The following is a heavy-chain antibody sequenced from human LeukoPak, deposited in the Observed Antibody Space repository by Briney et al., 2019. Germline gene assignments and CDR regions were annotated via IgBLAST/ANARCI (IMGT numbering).Heavy chain of an antibody. CDR2: FDPEDGET. CDR3: AIEMELRYFDY. CDR1: GYSLTVFS. Sequence: GASVKVSCKVPGYSLTVFSMHWVRQAPGKGLEWMGSFDPEDGETIYAQKFQSRFTMTEDTSTDTAYMELSSLRSDDTALYYCAIEMELRYFDYWGQGTLVTVSS. V-gene: IGHV1-24*01. D-gene: IGHD1-7*01. J-gene: IGHJ4*02.